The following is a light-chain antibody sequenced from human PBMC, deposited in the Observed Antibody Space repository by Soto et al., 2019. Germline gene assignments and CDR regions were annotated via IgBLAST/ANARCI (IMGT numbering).Light chain of an antibody. V-gene: IGKV1-5*03. CDR1: QSISFW. J-gene: IGKJ1*01. Sequence: DIHMTQSPSTLSASVGDRVTITCRASQSISFWLAWYQQKPGKAPNLLNYKTSSLESGVPSRFSGSGSGTEFTLTISSLQPDDFATYYCQHYNDYAWTFGQGTKVEIK. CDR2: KTS. CDR3: QHYNDYAWT.